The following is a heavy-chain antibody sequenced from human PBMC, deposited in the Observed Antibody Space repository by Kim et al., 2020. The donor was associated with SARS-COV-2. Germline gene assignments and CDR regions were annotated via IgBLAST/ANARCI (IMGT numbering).Heavy chain of an antibody. Sequence: LKSRVTISVDSSKNQFSLKRSSVTAADTAVYYCARHLRGLRYYYYGMDVWGQGTTGTVSS. J-gene: IGHJ6*02. V-gene: IGHV4-39*01. CDR3: ARHLRGLRYYYYGMDV. D-gene: IGHD3-16*01.